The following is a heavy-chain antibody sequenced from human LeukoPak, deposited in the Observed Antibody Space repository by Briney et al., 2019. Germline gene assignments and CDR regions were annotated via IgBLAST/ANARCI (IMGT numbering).Heavy chain of an antibody. CDR2: IYPRDGST. J-gene: IGHJ4*02. CDR1: GYSFTSNY. Sequence: ASVKVSCKASGYSFTSNYIHWVRQAPGQGLEWMGMIYPRDGSTSYAQRFQGRVTVTRDTSTSAVHMELSGLRSEDTAVYYCARDQEAFDYWGQGTLVTVSS. CDR3: ARDQEAFDY. V-gene: IGHV1-46*01.